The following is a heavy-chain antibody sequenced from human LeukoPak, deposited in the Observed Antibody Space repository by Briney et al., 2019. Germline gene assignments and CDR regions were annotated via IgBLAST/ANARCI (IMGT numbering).Heavy chain of an antibody. CDR2: ISGSGGST. Sequence: GGSLRLSCAASGFTFSSYAMSWVRQAPGKGLEWVSVISGSGGSTYYADSVKGRFTISRDNSKNTLYLQMNSLRAEDTAVYYCAKDWGYYGSGSYYGLDAFDIWGQGTMVTVSS. V-gene: IGHV3-23*01. CDR3: AKDWGYYGSGSYYGLDAFDI. J-gene: IGHJ3*02. D-gene: IGHD3-10*01. CDR1: GFTFSSYA.